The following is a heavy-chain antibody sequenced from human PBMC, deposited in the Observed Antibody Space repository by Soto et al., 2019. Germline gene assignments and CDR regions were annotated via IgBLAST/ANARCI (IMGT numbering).Heavy chain of an antibody. CDR2: IYHSGTT. CDR3: ARGPSGDKVDY. J-gene: IGHJ4*02. V-gene: IGHV4-30-2*05. Sequence: SETLSLTCAVSGGSISSGGYSWSWIRQPPGKGLEWIGYIYHSGTTKYNPSLTSRVTISVHTSKTQFSLKLTSVTAADTAVYYCARGPSGDKVDYWSQGTLVTVSS. D-gene: IGHD7-27*01. CDR1: GGSISSGGYS.